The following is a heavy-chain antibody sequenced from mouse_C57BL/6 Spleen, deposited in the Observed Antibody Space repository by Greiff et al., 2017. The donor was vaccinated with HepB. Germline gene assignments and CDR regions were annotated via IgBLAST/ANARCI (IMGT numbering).Heavy chain of an antibody. CDR1: GYAFSSSW. D-gene: IGHD2-3*01. CDR2: IYPGDGDT. Sequence: VKLQQSGPELVKPGASVKISCKASGYAFSSSWMNWVKQRPGKGLEWIGRIYPGDGDTNYNGKFKGKATLTADKSSSTAYMQLSSLTSEDSAVYFCARERDGYYFDYWGQGTTLTVSS. CDR3: ARERDGYYFDY. V-gene: IGHV1-82*01. J-gene: IGHJ2*01.